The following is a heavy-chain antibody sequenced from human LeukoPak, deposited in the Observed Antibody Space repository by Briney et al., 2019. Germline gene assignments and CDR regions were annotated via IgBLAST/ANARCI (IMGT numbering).Heavy chain of an antibody. D-gene: IGHD2-15*01. CDR2: ISAYNGNT. V-gene: IGHV1-18*04. CDR3: ARGHVVAATLGMFPNYYYYGMDV. Sequence: ASVKVSCKASGYTFTSYGISWVRRAPGQGLEWMGWISAYNGNTNHAQKLQGRVTMTTDTSTSTAYMELRSLRSDDTAVYYCARGHVVAATLGMFPNYYYYGMDVWGKGTTVTVSS. CDR1: GYTFTSYG. J-gene: IGHJ6*04.